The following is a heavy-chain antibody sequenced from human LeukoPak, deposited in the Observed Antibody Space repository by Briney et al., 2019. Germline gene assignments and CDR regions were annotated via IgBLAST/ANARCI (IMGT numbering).Heavy chain of an antibody. CDR3: AREGEHGYCSSTSCPDAFDI. J-gene: IGHJ3*02. Sequence: GGSLRLSCAASGFTFSSYSMNWVRQAPGKGLEWVSCISSSSSYIYYADSVKGRFTISRDNAKNSLYLQMNSLRAEDTAVYYCAREGEHGYCSSTSCPDAFDIWGQGTMVTVSS. CDR2: ISSSSSYI. V-gene: IGHV3-21*01. D-gene: IGHD2-2*03. CDR1: GFTFSSYS.